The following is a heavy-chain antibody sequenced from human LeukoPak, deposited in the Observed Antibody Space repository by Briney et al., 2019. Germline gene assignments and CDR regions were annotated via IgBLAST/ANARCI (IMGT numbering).Heavy chain of an antibody. CDR3: ARDLTILGYCSGGSCYSGLGY. Sequence: ASVKVSCKASGYSSCYYMHWVRQAPGQGLEWMGWINPNSGGIRSAQKFQGTITMTRDTSISTAYMELSRLRSDDTAVYYCARDLTILGYCSGGSCYSGLGYWGQGTLVTVSS. D-gene: IGHD2-15*01. J-gene: IGHJ4*02. V-gene: IGHV1-2*02. CDR1: GYSSCYY. CDR2: INPNSGGI.